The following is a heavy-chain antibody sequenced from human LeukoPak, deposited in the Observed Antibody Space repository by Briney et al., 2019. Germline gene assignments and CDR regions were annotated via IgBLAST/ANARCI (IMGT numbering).Heavy chain of an antibody. CDR3: ARGVDCTDFTFDI. CDR1: GGSLSGHC. J-gene: IGHJ3*02. CDR2: VSYSGNT. D-gene: IGHD2-8*02. Sequence: KPSETLSLTCTVSGGSLSGHCWSWIRQPPRKGLEWIGYVSYSGNTNYNPSLKSRVIISVDTSKNQFSLRLSSVTAADTAVYYCARGVDCTDFTFDIWGQGTMVTVSS. V-gene: IGHV4-59*11.